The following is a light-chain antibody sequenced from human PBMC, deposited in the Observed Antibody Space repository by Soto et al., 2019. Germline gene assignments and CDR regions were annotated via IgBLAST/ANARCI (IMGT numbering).Light chain of an antibody. CDR3: QQSYSAPRT. CDR2: AAS. CDR1: QNISSH. Sequence: DIQMTQSPSSLSASVGDTVTITCRASQNISSHLNWYQQKSGKAPKLLIYAASSLQSGVPSRFSGSGSGTDFTLTISSLQPDDFATYYCQQSYSAPRTFGQGTRVDIK. V-gene: IGKV1-39*01. J-gene: IGKJ1*01.